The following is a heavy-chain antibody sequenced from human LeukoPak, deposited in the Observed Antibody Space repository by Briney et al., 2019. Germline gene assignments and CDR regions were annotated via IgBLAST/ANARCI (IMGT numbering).Heavy chain of an antibody. CDR3: ARDADARFDY. CDR2: IKQDGSEK. J-gene: IGHJ4*02. V-gene: IGHV3-7*01. Sequence: GGSLRLSCAASGFTFSSYGMSWVRQAPGKGLEWVANIKQDGSEKYYVDSVKGRFTISRDNAKNSLYLQMNSLRAEDTAVYYCARDADARFDYWGQGTLVTVSS. CDR1: GFTFSSYG.